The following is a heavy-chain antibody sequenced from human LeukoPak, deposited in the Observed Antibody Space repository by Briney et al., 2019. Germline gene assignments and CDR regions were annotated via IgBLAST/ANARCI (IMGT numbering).Heavy chain of an antibody. J-gene: IGHJ6*02. D-gene: IGHD3-10*01. CDR1: GLTFSGNC. CDR2: IYSDGTT. CDR3: ARERIYFGSGGDLTDARLFHYYGLDV. Sequence: GGSLRLSCVASGLTFSGNCISWVRQAPGKGLEWVSIIYSDGTTYYSDSVKGRFTISRDNSKNTLYLQMNSLRAEDTAVYYCARERIYFGSGGDLTDARLFHYYGLDVWGQGTTVTVSS. V-gene: IGHV3-53*01.